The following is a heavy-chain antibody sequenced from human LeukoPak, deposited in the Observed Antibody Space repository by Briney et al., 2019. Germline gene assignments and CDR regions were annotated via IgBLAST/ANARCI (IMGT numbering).Heavy chain of an antibody. D-gene: IGHD6-6*01. J-gene: IGHJ4*01. CDR1: GYTFTGYH. CDR3: AILFAESSSL. Sequence: ASVKVSCMASGYTFTGYHMHWVRHTPGQGLEWMGWINPNGGGTSYAQRFQGRVTMTRDTSISTAYMELSRLSSDDTAVYYCAILFAESSSLWGQGTLVTVSS. V-gene: IGHV1-2*02. CDR2: INPNGGGT.